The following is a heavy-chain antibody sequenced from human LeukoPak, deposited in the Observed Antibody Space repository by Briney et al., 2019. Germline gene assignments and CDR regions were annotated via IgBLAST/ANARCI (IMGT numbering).Heavy chain of an antibody. J-gene: IGHJ4*02. CDR1: GFTFSSYA. D-gene: IGHD6-13*01. CDR3: ARGHIAAAG. V-gene: IGHV3-64*01. Sequence: GGSLRLSCAVSGFTFSSYAMHWVRQAPGKGLEYVSAISSNGGSTYYANSVKGRFTISRDNSKNTLYLQMGSLRAEDMAVYYCARGHIAAAGWGQGTLVTVSS. CDR2: ISSNGGST.